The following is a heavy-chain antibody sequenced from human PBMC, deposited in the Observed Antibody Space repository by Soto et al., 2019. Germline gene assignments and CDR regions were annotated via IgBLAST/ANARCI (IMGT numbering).Heavy chain of an antibody. V-gene: IGHV1-69*06. CDR2: IIPIFGTA. Sequence: SVKVSCKXSGGTFSSYAISWVRQAPGQGLEWMGGIIPIFGTANYAQKFQGRVTITADKSTSTAYMELSSLRSEDTAVYYCARMSIFGVVDYYYYYGMDVWGQGTTVTVSS. CDR1: GGTFSSYA. D-gene: IGHD3-3*01. CDR3: ARMSIFGVVDYYYYYGMDV. J-gene: IGHJ6*02.